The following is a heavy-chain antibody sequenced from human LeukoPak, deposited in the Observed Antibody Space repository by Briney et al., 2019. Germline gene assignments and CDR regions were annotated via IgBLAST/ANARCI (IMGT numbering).Heavy chain of an antibody. CDR3: ARHRSNYGGSVDY. Sequence: KPSETLSLTCTVSGGSISSSSYYWGWIRQPPGKGLEWIGSIYYSGSTYYNPSLKRRVTISVDTSKNQFSLKLSSVTAADTAVYYCARHRSNYGGSVDYWGQGTLVTVSS. CDR2: IYYSGST. D-gene: IGHD4-11*01. CDR1: GGSISSSSYY. J-gene: IGHJ4*02. V-gene: IGHV4-39*01.